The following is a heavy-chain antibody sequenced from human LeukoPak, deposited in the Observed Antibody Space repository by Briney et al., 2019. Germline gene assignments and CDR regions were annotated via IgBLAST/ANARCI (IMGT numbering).Heavy chain of an antibody. Sequence: GGSLRLSCAASGFTFSSYAMSWVRQAPGRGLEWVSVISGSGGTTYYADSVKGRFTISRDSSKNTVYLQMNSLRAEDTAVYYCAEGSGSLDYWGQGTLVTVSS. CDR3: AEGSGSLDY. CDR1: GFTFSSYA. J-gene: IGHJ4*02. D-gene: IGHD1-26*01. CDR2: ISGSGGTT. V-gene: IGHV3-23*01.